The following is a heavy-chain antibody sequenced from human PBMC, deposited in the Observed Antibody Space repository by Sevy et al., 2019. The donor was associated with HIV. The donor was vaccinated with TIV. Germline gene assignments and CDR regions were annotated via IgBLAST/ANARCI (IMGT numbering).Heavy chain of an antibody. J-gene: IGHJ5*02. CDR2: ISYDGSNK. CDR1: GFTFSSYA. Sequence: GGSLRLSCAASGFTFSSYAMHWVRQAPGKGLEWVAVISYDGSNKYYADSVKGRFTISRDNSKNTLYLQMNSLRAVDTAVYYCARDQHDYGGNLRTGWFDPWGQGTLVTVSS. D-gene: IGHD4-17*01. CDR3: ARDQHDYGGNLRTGWFDP. V-gene: IGHV3-30-3*01.